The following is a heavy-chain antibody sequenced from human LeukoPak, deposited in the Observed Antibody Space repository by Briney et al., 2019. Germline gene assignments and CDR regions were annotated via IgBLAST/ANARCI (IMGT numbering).Heavy chain of an antibody. D-gene: IGHD3-3*01. CDR2: ISSSSSYM. CDR1: GFTFSSYS. Sequence: GGSLRLSCAASGFTFSSYSMNWVRQAPGKGREWVSSISSSSSYMYYADSVKGRFTISRDNAKNSLYLQMNSLRAEDTAVYYCARGRVVAYFDYWGQGTLVTVSS. J-gene: IGHJ4*02. V-gene: IGHV3-21*01. CDR3: ARGRVVAYFDY.